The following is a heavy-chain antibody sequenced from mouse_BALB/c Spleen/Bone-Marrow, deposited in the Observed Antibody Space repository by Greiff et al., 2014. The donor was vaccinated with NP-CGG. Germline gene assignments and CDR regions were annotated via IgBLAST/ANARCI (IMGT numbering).Heavy chain of an antibody. CDR1: GYTFSSYW. CDR3: ASQGYAMDY. Sequence: VQLQQSGAELMKPGASVKISCKATGYTFSSYWIEWIKQRPGHGLEWIGETLPGSGSSNYNEKFKGKATLTADTSSNTAYMQLSSLTSEDSAVYFCASQGYAMDYWGQGTSVTVSS. J-gene: IGHJ4*01. V-gene: IGHV1-9*01. CDR2: TLPGSGSS.